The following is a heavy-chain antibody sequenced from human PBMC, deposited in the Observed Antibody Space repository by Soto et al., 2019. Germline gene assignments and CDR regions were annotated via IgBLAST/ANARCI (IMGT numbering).Heavy chain of an antibody. CDR1: GGSISNSHYY. Sequence: PXETLSLSCTGSGGSISNSHYYWGWIRQTPGKGLEWIGTIYYSGSTYYNASLKSRVTISVDTSTNQFSLNLRSVTAADTAVYYCARHPRGRDRNYRYYAMDFWGQGTTVTVSS. J-gene: IGHJ6*02. CDR2: IYYSGST. D-gene: IGHD6-6*01. V-gene: IGHV4-39*01. CDR3: ARHPRGRDRNYRYYAMDF.